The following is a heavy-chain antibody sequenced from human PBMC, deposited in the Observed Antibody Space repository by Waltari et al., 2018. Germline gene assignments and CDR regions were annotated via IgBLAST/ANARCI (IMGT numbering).Heavy chain of an antibody. CDR2: IYTSGST. Sequence: QVQLQESGPGLVTPSQTLSLTCPVSGGSISRGSSYWSWIRQPAGKGLEWIGRIYTSGSTNYNPSLKSRVTISVDTSKNQFSLKLSSVTAADTAVYYCARDADAYGMDVWGQGTTVTVSS. CDR1: GGSISRGSSY. CDR3: ARDADAYGMDV. V-gene: IGHV4-61*02. J-gene: IGHJ6*02.